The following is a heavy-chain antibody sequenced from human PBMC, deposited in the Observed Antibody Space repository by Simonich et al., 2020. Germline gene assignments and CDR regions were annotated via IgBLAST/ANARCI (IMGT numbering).Heavy chain of an antibody. D-gene: IGHD2-15*01. V-gene: IGHV3-30*07. CDR2: ISYDGSNK. J-gene: IGHJ3*02. Sequence: QVQLVESGGGVVQPGRSLRLSCAASGFPFSSYAMHWVRQVPGKGQEWGAVISYDGSNKYYADSGKGRFTISRDNSKNTLYLQMNSLRAEDTAVYYCAREGLLLDAFDIWGQGTMVTVSS. CDR1: GFPFSSYA. CDR3: AREGLLLDAFDI.